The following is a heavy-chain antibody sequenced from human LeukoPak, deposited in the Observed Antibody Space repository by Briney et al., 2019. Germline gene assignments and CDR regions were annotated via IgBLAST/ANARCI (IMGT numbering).Heavy chain of an antibody. J-gene: IGHJ4*02. CDR2: LSYDGSNE. CDR3: ARDAPSPGAAHSSSYYFDY. CDR1: GFTFSSCS. V-gene: IGHV3-30-3*01. D-gene: IGHD6-13*01. Sequence: GGSLRLSCAASGFTFSSCSMHWVRQAPGKGLEWVSVLSYDGSNEYYTDSVKGRFTISRDNSKNTLLLQMNSLRIEDTAEYYCARDAPSPGAAHSSSYYFDYWGQGTLVTVSS.